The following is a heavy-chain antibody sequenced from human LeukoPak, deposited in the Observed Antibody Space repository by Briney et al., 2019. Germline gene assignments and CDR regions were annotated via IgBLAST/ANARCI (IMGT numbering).Heavy chain of an antibody. V-gene: IGHV4-39*01. CDR3: ARRTSGAGDAFDI. CDR1: GGSISSSIYS. Sequence: SETLSLTCTVSGGSISSSIYSWGWIRQPRGMGLEWIGSISYGGSTYYNASLKSRVTISVDTSKNQFSLNLRSVTAADTAVYYFARRTSGAGDAFDIRGQGTMVTVSS. J-gene: IGHJ3*02. CDR2: ISYGGST. D-gene: IGHD3-10*01.